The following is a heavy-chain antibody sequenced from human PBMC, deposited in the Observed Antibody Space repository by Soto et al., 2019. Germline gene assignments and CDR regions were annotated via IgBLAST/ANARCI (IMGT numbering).Heavy chain of an antibody. Sequence: EVQLVESGGGLVQPGGSLRLSCAASGFTFSSYWMHWVRQAPGKGLVWVSRINSDGSSTSYADSVKGRFTISRDNAKNKLYLQMNSLRAEDTAVYYCARVGGSPAAATISQYYYYYYGMDVWGQGTTVTVSS. CDR3: ARVGGSPAAATISQYYYYYYGMDV. J-gene: IGHJ6*02. D-gene: IGHD2-2*01. CDR1: GFTFSSYW. CDR2: INSDGSST. V-gene: IGHV3-74*01.